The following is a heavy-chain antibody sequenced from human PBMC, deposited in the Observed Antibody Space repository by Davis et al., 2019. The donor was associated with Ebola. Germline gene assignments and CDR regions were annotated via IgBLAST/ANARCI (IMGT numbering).Heavy chain of an antibody. D-gene: IGHD2-2*03. J-gene: IGHJ5*02. CDR1: GLTLSTAW. CDR3: TNARNGFSA. V-gene: IGHV3-15*07. CDR2: IKSESSGGTP. Sequence: GESLMISCAPSGLTLSTAWMNWVRQAPGKGLEWVGHIKSESSGGTPGYAAAVEGRFTIPRDDSKNTLYLQMNSLKIEDTAVYYCTNARNGFSAWGQGTLVTVSS.